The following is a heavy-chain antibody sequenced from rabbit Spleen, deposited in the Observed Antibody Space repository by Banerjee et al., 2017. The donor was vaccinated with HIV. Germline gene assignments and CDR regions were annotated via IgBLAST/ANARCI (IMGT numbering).Heavy chain of an antibody. V-gene: IGHV1S45*01. CDR1: GFTLSYYW. D-gene: IGHD4-2*01. CDR2: IHTATSGDT. Sequence: QEQLVESGGGLVKPGTSLTLTCTASGFTLSYYWICWVRQAPGKGLESIACIHTATSGDTDYASWAKGRFTISRASSTTVTLKMTSLTAADTAIYFCARDLAGYAGFGYISYLDLWGPGTLVTVS. CDR3: ARDLAGYAGFGYISYLDL. J-gene: IGHJ4*01.